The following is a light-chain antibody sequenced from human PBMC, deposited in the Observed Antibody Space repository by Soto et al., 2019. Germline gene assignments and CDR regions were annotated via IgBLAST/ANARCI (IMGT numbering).Light chain of an antibody. V-gene: IGKV3-15*01. CDR2: GAS. CDR3: QQYNNCSLT. J-gene: IGKJ5*01. CDR1: QSVSSK. Sequence: ENVMTKCPATLPASPRARATLSCRASQSVSSKLAWYQQKHGQAHRLLIYGASSRATGIPVRFSGSRSGTEVTLTISSLQPEDFEVYDGQQYNNCSLTFGQGTRLDI.